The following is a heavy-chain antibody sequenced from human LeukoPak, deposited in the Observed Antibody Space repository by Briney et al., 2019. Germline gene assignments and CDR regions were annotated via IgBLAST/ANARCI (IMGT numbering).Heavy chain of an antibody. Sequence: GGSLRLSCAASGFTLSSYWIHWVRQAPGMGLVWVSRINTDGSSTSYADSVKGRLTISRDNAKNTVYMQMNSLRAENTAVYYCARGSPIAEDWGQGTLVTVSS. D-gene: IGHD6-13*01. CDR2: INTDGSST. CDR1: GFTLSSYW. CDR3: ARGSPIAED. V-gene: IGHV3-74*01. J-gene: IGHJ4*02.